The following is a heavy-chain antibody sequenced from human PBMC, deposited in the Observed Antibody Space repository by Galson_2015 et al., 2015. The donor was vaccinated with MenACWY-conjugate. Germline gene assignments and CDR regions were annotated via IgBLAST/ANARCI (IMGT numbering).Heavy chain of an antibody. CDR1: GFTFNLYA. D-gene: IGHD5-18*01. V-gene: IGHV3-30*09. CDR3: ARGWGHTAMGYGLKPGAFDF. J-gene: IGHJ3*01. CDR2: IVFDGAYK. Sequence: SLRLSCAASGFTFNLYAMHWVRQAPGKGLEWVSVIVFDGAYKDYADSVKGRFAISRDNSKNTVYLEMNSLRPEDAAVYYCARGWGHTAMGYGLKPGAFDFWGLGTAVIVSS.